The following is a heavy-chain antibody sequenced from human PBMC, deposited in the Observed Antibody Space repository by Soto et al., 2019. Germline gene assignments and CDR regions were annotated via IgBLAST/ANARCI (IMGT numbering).Heavy chain of an antibody. V-gene: IGHV4-34*01. CDR2: INHSGST. J-gene: IGHJ6*02. Sequence: PSETLSLPCAVYGWSFRGYYWSWIRQPPGKGLEWIGEINHSGSTNYNPSLKSRVTISVDTSKNQFSLKLSSVTAADTAVYYCARSRRYNYGMDVWGQGTTVTVSS. CDR3: ARSRRYNYGMDV. CDR1: GWSFRGYY.